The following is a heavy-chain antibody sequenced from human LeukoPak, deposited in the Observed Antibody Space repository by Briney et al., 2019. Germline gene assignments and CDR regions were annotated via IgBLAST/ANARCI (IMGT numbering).Heavy chain of an antibody. J-gene: IGHJ3*02. Sequence: SETLSLTCTVSGGSISSYYWSWIRQPPGKGLEWIGYIYYSGSTNYNPSLKSRVTISVDTSKNQFSLKLSSVTAADTAVYYCAREYSSSSDAFDIWGQGTMVTVSS. CDR2: IYYSGST. CDR3: AREYSSSSDAFDI. D-gene: IGHD6-6*01. CDR1: GGSISSYY. V-gene: IGHV4-59*01.